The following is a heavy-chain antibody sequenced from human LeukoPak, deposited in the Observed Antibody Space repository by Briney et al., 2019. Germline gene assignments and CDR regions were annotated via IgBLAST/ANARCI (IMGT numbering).Heavy chain of an antibody. CDR1: GFTFTTYS. Sequence: GGSLRLSCEASGFTFTTYSMTWVRQAPGKGLEWVSIISSGSSAIFSADALKGRFTISRDDAKNLLYLDMNSLRAEDTAVYYCARDRGTWNDDGFDYWGQGTLVTVSS. D-gene: IGHD1-1*01. CDR2: ISSGSSAI. V-gene: IGHV3-21*01. CDR3: ARDRGTWNDDGFDY. J-gene: IGHJ4*02.